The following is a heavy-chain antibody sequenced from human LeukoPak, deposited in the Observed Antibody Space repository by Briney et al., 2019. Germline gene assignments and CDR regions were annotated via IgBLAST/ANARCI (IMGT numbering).Heavy chain of an antibody. D-gene: IGHD2-8*02. CDR2: IYYSGST. J-gene: IGHJ3*02. CDR3: ARGVYWSDAFDI. Sequence: SETLSLTCTVSGGSIGSSSYHWGWIRQPPGKGLVWIGSIYYSGSTYYNPSLKSRVTISVDTSKNQFSLKLSSVTAADTAVYYCARGVYWSDAFDIWGQGTMVTVSS. CDR1: GGSIGSSSYH. V-gene: IGHV4-39*01.